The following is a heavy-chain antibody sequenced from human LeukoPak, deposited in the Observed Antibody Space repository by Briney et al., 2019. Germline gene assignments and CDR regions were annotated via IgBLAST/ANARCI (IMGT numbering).Heavy chain of an antibody. CDR2: ISGSGGNT. CDR1: GFTFSSYA. J-gene: IGHJ5*02. CDR3: AKEWDFVGYYDFWSGHNWFDP. D-gene: IGHD3-3*01. Sequence: GGSLRLSCAASGFTFSSYAMSWVRQAPGKGLEWVSAISGSGGNTYYADSVKGRFTISRDNSKNTLYLQMNSLRAEDTAVYYCAKEWDFVGYYDFWSGHNWFDPWGQGTLVTVSS. V-gene: IGHV3-23*01.